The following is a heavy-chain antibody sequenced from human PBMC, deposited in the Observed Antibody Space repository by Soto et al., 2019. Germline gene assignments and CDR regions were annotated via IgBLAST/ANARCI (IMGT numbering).Heavy chain of an antibody. J-gene: IGHJ3*02. CDR2: IKQDGSEK. CDR3: ARERTIVPGTDAFDI. CDR1: GFTFSSYW. Sequence: GGSLRLSCAASGFTFSSYWMSWVRQAPGKGLEWVANIKQDGSEKYYVDSVKGRFTISRDNAKNSLYLQMNSLRAEDTAVYYCARERTIVPGTDAFDIWGQRTMVTVSS. D-gene: IGHD4-4*01. V-gene: IGHV3-7*01.